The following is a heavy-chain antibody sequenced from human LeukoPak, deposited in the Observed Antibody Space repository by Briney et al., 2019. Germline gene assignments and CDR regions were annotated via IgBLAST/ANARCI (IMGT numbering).Heavy chain of an antibody. Sequence: ASVKVSCKVSGYTLTELSMHWVRQAPGKGLEWMGGFDPEDGETIYAQKFQGRVTMTEDTSTDTAYMELRSLRSDDTAVYYCARSVPLSSGWYYFDYWGQGTLVTVSS. V-gene: IGHV1-24*01. D-gene: IGHD6-19*01. J-gene: IGHJ4*02. CDR3: ARSVPLSSGWYYFDY. CDR1: GYTLTELS. CDR2: FDPEDGET.